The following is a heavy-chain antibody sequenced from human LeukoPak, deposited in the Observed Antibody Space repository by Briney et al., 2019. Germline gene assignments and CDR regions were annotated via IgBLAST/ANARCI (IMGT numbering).Heavy chain of an antibody. CDR3: ARDPGDYFDY. D-gene: IGHD2-8*02. CDR2: IYYSGST. CDR1: GGSINIYY. Sequence: SSETLSLTCAVSGGSINIYYWSWIRQPPGKGLEWIGYIYYSGSTNYNPSLKSRVTISVDTSKNQFSLKLSSVTAADTAVYYCARDPGDYFDYWGQGTLVTVSS. J-gene: IGHJ4*02. V-gene: IGHV4-59*01.